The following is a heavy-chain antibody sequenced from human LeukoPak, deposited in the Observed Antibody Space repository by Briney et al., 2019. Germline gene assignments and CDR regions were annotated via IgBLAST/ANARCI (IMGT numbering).Heavy chain of an antibody. J-gene: IGHJ4*02. V-gene: IGHV4-59*13. D-gene: IGHD1-14*01. Sequence: SETLSLTCIASGGSISSNYWSWIRQPPGKGLEWKGLEWIGYIHYNGDTNYNPSLKSRVTISLDTSKNQLSLNLSSVTAADTAVYFCAGYDHTNYLAYWGQGALGTVSS. CDR1: GGSISSNY. CDR3: AGYDHTNYLAY. CDR2: IHYNGDT.